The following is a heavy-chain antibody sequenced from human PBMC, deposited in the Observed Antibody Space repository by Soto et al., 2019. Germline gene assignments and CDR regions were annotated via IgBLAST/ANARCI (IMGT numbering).Heavy chain of an antibody. CDR1: GYSFANYW. D-gene: IGHD5-18*01. CDR3: ARPGAPTDTVVYDF. CDR2: IYPGDSET. J-gene: IGHJ4*02. Sequence: GESLKISCKASGYSFANYWIGWVCQKPGKGLEWMGVIYPGDSETTYSPSFEGQVIISVDRSRGTAFLEWGSLKASDTAMYYCARPGAPTDTVVYDFWGQGTQVTVSS. V-gene: IGHV5-51*01.